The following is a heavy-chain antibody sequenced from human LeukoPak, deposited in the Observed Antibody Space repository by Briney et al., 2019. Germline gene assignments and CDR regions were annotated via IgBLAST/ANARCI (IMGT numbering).Heavy chain of an antibody. Sequence: KPSETLSLTCTVSGGSISSYYWSWIRQPPGKGLEWIGYIYYSGATNYNPSLKSRVTISVDTSKNQFSLRLSSVTAADTAVYYCARAPFVEYNTAFFAWGQGTLVTVSS. D-gene: IGHD6-6*01. CDR2: IYYSGAT. CDR1: GGSISSYY. CDR3: ARAPFVEYNTAFFA. V-gene: IGHV4-59*01. J-gene: IGHJ5*02.